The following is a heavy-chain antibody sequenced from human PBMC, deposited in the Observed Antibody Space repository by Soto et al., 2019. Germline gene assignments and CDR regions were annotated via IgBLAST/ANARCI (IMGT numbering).Heavy chain of an antibody. J-gene: IGHJ4*02. CDR2: ISAYNGNT. CDR1: GYTFTSYG. D-gene: IGHD3-9*01. V-gene: IGHV1-18*01. CDR3: ARYGDYDILTGYYPLEY. Sequence: QVQLVQSGAEVKKPGASVKVSCKASGYTFTSYGISWVRQAPGQGLEWMGWISAYNGNTNYAQKLQGRVTMTTDTSKNSAYMERRSLRSDDTAVYYCARYGDYDILTGYYPLEYWGQGTLDTVSS.